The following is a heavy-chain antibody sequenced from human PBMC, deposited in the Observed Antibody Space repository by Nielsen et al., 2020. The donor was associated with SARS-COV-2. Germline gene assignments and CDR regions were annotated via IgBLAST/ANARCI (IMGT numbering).Heavy chain of an antibody. CDR2: IWYDGSNK. V-gene: IGHV3-33*06. Sequence: GGSLRLSCSASGFTFSSYAMHWVRQAPGKGLEWVAVIWYDGSNKYYADSVKGRFTISRDNSKNTLYLQMNSLRAEDTAVYYCAKGQEKGYSYGYGFDYWGQGTLVTVSS. J-gene: IGHJ4*02. CDR1: GFTFSSYA. D-gene: IGHD5-18*01. CDR3: AKGQEKGYSYGYGFDY.